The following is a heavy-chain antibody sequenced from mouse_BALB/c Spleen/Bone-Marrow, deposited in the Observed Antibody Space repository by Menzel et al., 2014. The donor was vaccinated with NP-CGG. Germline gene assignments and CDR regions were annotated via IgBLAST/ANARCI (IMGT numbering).Heavy chain of an antibody. CDR3: AARLSHLAMDY. D-gene: IGHD2-2*01. J-gene: IGHJ4*01. CDR2: INPSNGRT. V-gene: IGHV1S81*02. CDR1: GYTFTNYW. Sequence: VQLQQSGAELVKPGASLKLSCKASGYTFTNYWIHWVKQRPGQGLEWIGEINPSNGRTNYNEKSKTKATLTVDKSSSTAYMQLSSLTSEDSAVNYCAARLSHLAMDYWGQGTSVTVSS.